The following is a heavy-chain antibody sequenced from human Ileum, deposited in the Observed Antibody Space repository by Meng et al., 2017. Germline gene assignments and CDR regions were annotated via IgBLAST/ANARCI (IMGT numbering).Heavy chain of an antibody. CDR2: IHHSGTT. CDR3: ARGVVSGSHYNTY. Sequence: QVQLQESGPGLVEPSGTLSLTCAVSGGSISSSNWWSWVRQPPEKGLEWIGEIHHSGTTNYSPSLKSRLTISVDKSKNQFSLKLQSVTAADTAVYFCARGVVSGSHYNTYWGQGILVTVSS. D-gene: IGHD3-10*01. V-gene: IGHV4-4*02. J-gene: IGHJ4*02. CDR1: GGSISSSNW.